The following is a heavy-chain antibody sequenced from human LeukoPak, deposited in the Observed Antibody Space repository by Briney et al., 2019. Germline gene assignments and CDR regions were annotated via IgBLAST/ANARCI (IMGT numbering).Heavy chain of an antibody. CDR2: ISYDGSNK. Sequence: GGSLRLSCAASGFTFSSYGMHWVRQAPGKGLEWVAVISYDGSNKYYADSVKGRFTISRDNSKNTLYLQMNSLRAEDTAVYYCAKDEGDCSGGSCYLFDYWGQETLVTVSS. CDR3: AKDEGDCSGGSCYLFDY. CDR1: GFTFSSYG. J-gene: IGHJ4*02. D-gene: IGHD2-15*01. V-gene: IGHV3-30*18.